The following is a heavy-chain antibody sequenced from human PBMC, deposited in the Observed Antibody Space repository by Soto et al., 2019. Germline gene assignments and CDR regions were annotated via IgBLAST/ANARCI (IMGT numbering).Heavy chain of an antibody. Sequence: SETLSLTCTVSGGSISSGGYYWSWIRQHPGKGLEWIGYIYYSGSTYYNPSLKSRVTISVDTSKNQFSLKLSSVTAADTAVFYCARALLYGDNMKAHFDYWGQGTLVTVSS. D-gene: IGHD4-17*01. CDR1: GGSISSGGYY. CDR3: ARALLYGDNMKAHFDY. V-gene: IGHV4-31*03. CDR2: IYYSGST. J-gene: IGHJ4*02.